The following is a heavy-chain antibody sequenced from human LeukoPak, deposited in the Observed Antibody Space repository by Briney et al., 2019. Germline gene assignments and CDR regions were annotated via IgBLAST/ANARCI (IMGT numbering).Heavy chain of an antibody. J-gene: IGHJ4*02. D-gene: IGHD6-19*01. Sequence: SETLSLTCTVSGGSISSYYWSWIRQPPGKGLEWSGYIYYSGSTNYNPSLKSRVTISVDTSKNQFSLKLSSVTAADTAVYYCARGPAVAEARGPYYFDYWGQGTLVTVSS. CDR2: IYYSGST. V-gene: IGHV4-59*01. CDR3: ARGPAVAEARGPYYFDY. CDR1: GGSISSYY.